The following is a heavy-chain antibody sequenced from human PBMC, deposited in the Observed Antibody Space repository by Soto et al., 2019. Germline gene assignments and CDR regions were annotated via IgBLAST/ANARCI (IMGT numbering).Heavy chain of an antibody. Sequence: PSETLSLTCAVYAGSFSGYYLSWIRQPPGKGLEGIGESNHSGSTNYNPALKRRFTISVDTSKNQFSRKVSSVTAADAAVYYCASVPSVDYSTSRRVGDLVWFDYWGQGTLVTVCS. CDR3: ASVPSVDYSTSRRVGDLVWFDY. V-gene: IGHV4-34*01. CDR2: SNHSGST. CDR1: AGSFSGYY. D-gene: IGHD4-4*01. J-gene: IGHJ4*02.